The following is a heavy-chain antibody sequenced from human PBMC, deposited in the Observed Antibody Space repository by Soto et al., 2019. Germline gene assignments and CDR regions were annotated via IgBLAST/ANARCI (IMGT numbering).Heavy chain of an antibody. CDR2: ISGSGGST. J-gene: IGHJ4*02. D-gene: IGHD3-10*01. CDR1: GFTFTTNA. CDR3: ARSLRGIIIDFDD. V-gene: IGHV3-23*01. Sequence: GSLRLSCAASGFTFTTNAMSWVRQAPGKGLEWVSAISGSGGSTYYVDSVKGRFTISRDNSKITLYLQINSLRAEDTAVYYCARSLRGIIIDFDDWGQGTQVTAPQ.